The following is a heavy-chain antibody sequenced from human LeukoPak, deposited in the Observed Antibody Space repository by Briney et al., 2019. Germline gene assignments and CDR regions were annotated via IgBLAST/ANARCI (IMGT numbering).Heavy chain of an antibody. D-gene: IGHD6-6*01. J-gene: IGHJ4*02. V-gene: IGHV3-20*04. CDR1: GFTFDDYG. CDR2: INWNGGST. Sequence: PGGSLRLSCVASGFTFDDYGMIWVRHAPGKGLEWVSGINWNGGSTGYADFVKGRFTISRDDAKNSLSLQMNSLRAEDTAFYYCARKASYSSSAYTPHYFDYWGQGVLVTVSS. CDR3: ARKASYSSSAYTPHYFDY.